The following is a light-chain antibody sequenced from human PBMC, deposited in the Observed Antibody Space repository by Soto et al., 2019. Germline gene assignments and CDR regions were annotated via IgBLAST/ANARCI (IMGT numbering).Light chain of an antibody. CDR1: QSVSNN. V-gene: IGKV3-15*01. Sequence: EIVMTQSPATLSVSPGERATLSCRASQSVSNNLAWYQQKPGQAPRLLIFGASTRATGIPARFSGSGSETEYTLPLSSLQSQEFAVYYGQQYNNLSPLAFGGGTEVETK. CDR3: QQYNNLSPLA. J-gene: IGKJ4*01. CDR2: GAS.